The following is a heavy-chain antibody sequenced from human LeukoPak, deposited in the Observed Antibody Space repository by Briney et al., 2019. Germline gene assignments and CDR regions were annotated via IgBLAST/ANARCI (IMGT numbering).Heavy chain of an antibody. Sequence: GGSLRLSCAASGFTFSSYSMNWVRQAPGKGLEWVPSISSSSSYKYYADSVKGRFTISRDNAKNSLYLQMNSLRAEDTAVYYCARSIAVAGTDYWGQGTLVTVSS. J-gene: IGHJ4*02. CDR3: ARSIAVAGTDY. CDR1: GFTFSSYS. CDR2: ISSSSSYK. V-gene: IGHV3-21*01. D-gene: IGHD6-19*01.